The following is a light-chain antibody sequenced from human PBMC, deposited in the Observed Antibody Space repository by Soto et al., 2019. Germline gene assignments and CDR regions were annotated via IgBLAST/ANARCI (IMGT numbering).Light chain of an antibody. CDR1: QSLRSKY. J-gene: IGKJ1*01. V-gene: IGKV3-20*01. CDR2: GAS. CDR3: QQYGNSPQT. Sequence: EIVLTQSPGTLSLSPGERATPSCRASQSLRSKYLAWYQQKPGQAPRLLIYGASSRATGIPDRFSGSGSGTDFTLTISRLEPEDFAVYYCQQYGNSPQTFGQGTKVDMK.